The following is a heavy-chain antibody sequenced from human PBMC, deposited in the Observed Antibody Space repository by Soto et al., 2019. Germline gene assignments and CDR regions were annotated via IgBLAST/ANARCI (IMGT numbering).Heavy chain of an antibody. Sequence: QVQLVESGGGVVQPGRSLRLSCAASGFTFSSYGMHWVRQAPGKGLEWVAVISYDGSNKYYADSVKGRFTISRDNSKNTLYLQMNSLRAGDTAVYYCGPQWELKAWGQGTLVTVSS. V-gene: IGHV3-30*03. CDR1: GFTFSSYG. J-gene: IGHJ5*02. CDR3: GPQWELKA. D-gene: IGHD1-26*01. CDR2: ISYDGSNK.